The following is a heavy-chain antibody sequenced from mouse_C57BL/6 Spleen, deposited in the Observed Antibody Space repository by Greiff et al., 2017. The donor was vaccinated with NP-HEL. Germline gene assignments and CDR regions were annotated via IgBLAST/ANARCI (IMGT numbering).Heavy chain of an antibody. J-gene: IGHJ4*01. CDR1: GFTFSDYG. V-gene: IGHV5-17*01. CDR2: ISSGSSTI. CDR3: ARKTTEEAMDY. Sequence: EVQLVESGGGLVKPGGSLKLSCAASGFTFSDYGMHWVRQAPAKGLEWVAYISSGSSTIYYADTVKGRFTISRDNAKNTLFLQMTRLRSEDTAMYYGARKTTEEAMDYWGQGTSVTVSS. D-gene: IGHD1-1*01.